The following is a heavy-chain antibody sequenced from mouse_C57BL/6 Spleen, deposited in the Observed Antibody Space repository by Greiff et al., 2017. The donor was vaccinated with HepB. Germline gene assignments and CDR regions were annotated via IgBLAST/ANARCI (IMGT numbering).Heavy chain of an antibody. Sequence: QVQLQQPGTELVKPGASVKLSCKASGYTFTSYWMHWVKQRPGQGLEWIGNINPSNGGTNYNEKFKSKATLTVDKSSSTAYMQRSSLTSEDSAVYYCARGPTHYYGSSYEWYFDVWGTGTTVTVSS. D-gene: IGHD1-1*01. J-gene: IGHJ1*03. CDR2: INPSNGGT. V-gene: IGHV1-53*01. CDR3: ARGPTHYYGSSYEWYFDV. CDR1: GYTFTSYW.